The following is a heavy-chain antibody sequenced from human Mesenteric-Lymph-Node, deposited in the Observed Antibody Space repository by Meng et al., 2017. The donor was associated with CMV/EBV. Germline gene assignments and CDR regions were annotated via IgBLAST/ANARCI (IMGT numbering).Heavy chain of an antibody. CDR2: IYYSGST. Sequence: YYWSWIRQPPGKGLEWIGYIYYSGSTNYNPSLKSRVTISVDTSKNQFSLKLSSVTAADTAVYYCAREVPYYDFWSGYSAHSNWFDPWGQGTLVTVSS. J-gene: IGHJ5*02. D-gene: IGHD3-3*01. CDR1: YY. V-gene: IGHV4-59*01. CDR3: AREVPYYDFWSGYSAHSNWFDP.